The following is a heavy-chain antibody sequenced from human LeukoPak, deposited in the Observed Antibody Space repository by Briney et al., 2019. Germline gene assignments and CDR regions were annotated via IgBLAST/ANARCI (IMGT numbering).Heavy chain of an antibody. Sequence: SETLSLTCTVSGGSISSSSYYWGWIRQPPGKGLEWIGSIYYSGSTYYNPSLKGRVTISVDTSKNQFSLKLSSVTAADTAVYFCARGFRGDNFDYWGQGTLVTVSS. J-gene: IGHJ4*02. CDR3: ARGFRGDNFDY. CDR1: GGSISSSSYY. D-gene: IGHD7-27*01. CDR2: IYYSGST. V-gene: IGHV4-39*07.